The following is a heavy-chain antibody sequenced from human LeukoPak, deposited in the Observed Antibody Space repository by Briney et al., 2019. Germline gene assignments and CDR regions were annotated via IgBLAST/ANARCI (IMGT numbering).Heavy chain of an antibody. Sequence: SETLSLTCTVSGASLSSGGYYWSWIRQHPGKGLEWIGYIHYTGSPYNNPSLKGRATISRDTSKNQFSLKLSSVTAADTAVYSCASRAAPYSSGWYGFDYWGQGTLVTVSS. D-gene: IGHD6-19*01. V-gene: IGHV4-31*03. J-gene: IGHJ4*02. CDR3: ASRAAPYSSGWYGFDY. CDR1: GASLSSGGYY. CDR2: IHYTGSP.